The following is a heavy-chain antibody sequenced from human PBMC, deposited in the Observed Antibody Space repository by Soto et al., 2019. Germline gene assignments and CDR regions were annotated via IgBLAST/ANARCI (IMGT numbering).Heavy chain of an antibody. CDR3: ARVFGFGGMDV. CDR1: GGSISSSNW. CDR2: IYYSGST. V-gene: IGHV4-4*02. J-gene: IGHJ6*02. Sequence: SETLSLTCAVSGGSISSSNWWSWVRQPPGKGLEWIGYIYYSGSTYYNPSLKSRVTISVDTSKNQFSLKLSSVTAADTAVYYCARVFGFGGMDVWGQGTTVTVSS. D-gene: IGHD3-3*01.